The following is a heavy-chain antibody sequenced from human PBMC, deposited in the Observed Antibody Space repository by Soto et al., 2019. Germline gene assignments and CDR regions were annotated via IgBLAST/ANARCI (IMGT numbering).Heavy chain of an antibody. V-gene: IGHV1-2*02. CDR1: GYTFTGHY. J-gene: IGHJ3*02. CDR3: AREPMVGAAHGFDI. D-gene: IGHD3-10*01. Sequence: QVQLVQSGAEVKKPGASVKVSCKASGYTFTGHYMHWVRQAPGQGLEWMGWINPNSVGTNYAQKSQGRVTMPRDTSIRTAYMELSRLRSDDTAVYYCAREPMVGAAHGFDIWGQGTMVTVSS. CDR2: INPNSVGT.